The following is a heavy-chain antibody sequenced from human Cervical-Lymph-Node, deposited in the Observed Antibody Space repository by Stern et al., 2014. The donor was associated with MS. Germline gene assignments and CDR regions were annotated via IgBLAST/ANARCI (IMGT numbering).Heavy chain of an antibody. CDR2: IYPGDSDT. CDR1: GYSFTANW. V-gene: IGHV5-51*01. D-gene: IGHD4-17*01. CDR3: ARDYGDYAFDY. J-gene: IGHJ4*02. Sequence: VQLVESGAEVKKPGESLKISCKGSGYSFTANWIAWVRQMPGKGLEWMGIIYPGDSDTSYSPSFQGQVTISADKSISPAYLQWSSLKASDTAMYYCARDYGDYAFDYWGQGTLVTVSS.